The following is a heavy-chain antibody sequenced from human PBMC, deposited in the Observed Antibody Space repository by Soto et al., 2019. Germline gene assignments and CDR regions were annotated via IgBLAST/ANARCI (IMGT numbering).Heavy chain of an antibody. CDR3: ARVLKGFYYYYYGMDV. Sequence: GGSLRLSCAASGFTFSSYAMDWVRQAPGKGLEWVGRTRNKANSYTTEYAASVKDRFTISRDDSKNSLYLQMNSLKTEDTAVYYCARVLKGFYYYYYGMDVWGQGTTVTVSS. CDR1: GFTFSSYA. CDR2: TRNKANSYTT. J-gene: IGHJ6*02. V-gene: IGHV3-72*01.